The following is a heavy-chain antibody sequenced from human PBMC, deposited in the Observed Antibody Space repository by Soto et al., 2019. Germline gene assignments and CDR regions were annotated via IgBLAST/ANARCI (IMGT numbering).Heavy chain of an antibody. CDR1: GFTFSSYE. CDR3: ARVRGYSSSWYNSLGYYFDY. V-gene: IGHV3-48*03. CDR2: ISSSGSTI. D-gene: IGHD6-13*01. Sequence: EVQLVESGGGLVQPGGSLRLSCAASGFTFSSYEMNWVRQAPGKGLEWVSYISSSGSTIYYADSVKGRFTISRDNAKNSLYLRMNSLRAEDTAVYYCARVRGYSSSWYNSLGYYFDYWGQGTLVTVSS. J-gene: IGHJ4*02.